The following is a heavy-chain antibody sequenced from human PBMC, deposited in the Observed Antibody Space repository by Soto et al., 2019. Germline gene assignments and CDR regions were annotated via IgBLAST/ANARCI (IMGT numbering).Heavy chain of an antibody. V-gene: IGHV1-69*13. CDR2: IIPIFGTP. CDR1: GGTFTNYA. J-gene: IGHJ6*02. Sequence: ASVKVSCKHSGGTFTNYAFSWVRQAPGQGLEWMGGIIPIFGTPDYAQNFQGRVTITADESTRTASMELSCLRSDDTAVYYCARERSVGYCITTTCPKPFYYYAMDVWGQGTTVTVSS. D-gene: IGHD2-2*01. CDR3: ARERSVGYCITTTCPKPFYYYAMDV.